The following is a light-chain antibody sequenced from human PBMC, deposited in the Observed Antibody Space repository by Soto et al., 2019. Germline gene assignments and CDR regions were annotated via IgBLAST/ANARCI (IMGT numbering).Light chain of an antibody. CDR2: KAS. CDR3: QKYSTSPWT. CDR1: QTISTL. V-gene: IGKV1-5*03. Sequence: DIQMTQSPSTLSASVGDRVTITCRASQTISTLLAWYQQRPGKAPNLLIYKASSLESGVPSRFSGRGSGTEFTLTISSLQPDDFETYFCQKYSTSPWTFGQGPKVEVK. J-gene: IGKJ1*01.